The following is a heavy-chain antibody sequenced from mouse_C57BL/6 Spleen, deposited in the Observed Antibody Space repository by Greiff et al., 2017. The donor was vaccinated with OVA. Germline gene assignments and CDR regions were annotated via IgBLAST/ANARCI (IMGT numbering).Heavy chain of an antibody. Sequence: QGVESGGGLVKPGGSLKLSCAASGFTFSSYAMSWVRQTPEKRLEWVATISDGGSYTYYPDNVKGRFTISRDNAKNNLYLQMSHLKSEDTAMYYCARVVYAMDYWGQGTSVTVSS. V-gene: IGHV5-4*01. CDR1: GFTFSSYA. J-gene: IGHJ4*01. CDR3: ARVVYAMDY. CDR2: ISDGGSYT.